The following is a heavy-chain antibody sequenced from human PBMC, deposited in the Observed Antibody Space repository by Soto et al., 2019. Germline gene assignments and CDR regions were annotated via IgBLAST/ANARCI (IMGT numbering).Heavy chain of an antibody. CDR2: ITPLFGTA. CDR3: ARGWSYDILTGYSY. Sequence: QVRLVQSGTEVKKPGSSVKVSCKASGGTFSNYAISWVRQAPGQGLEWMGGITPLFGTANYAQRFQGRVTITADESTSTAYMELSSLRSEDTAIYYCARGWSYDILTGYSYWGQGTLVTVSS. CDR1: GGTFSNYA. D-gene: IGHD3-9*01. J-gene: IGHJ4*02. V-gene: IGHV1-69*01.